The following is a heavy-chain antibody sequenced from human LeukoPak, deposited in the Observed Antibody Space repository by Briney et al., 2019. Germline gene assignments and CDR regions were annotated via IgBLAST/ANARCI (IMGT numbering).Heavy chain of an antibody. D-gene: IGHD2-15*01. CDR1: GGSISSYY. J-gene: IGHJ5*02. V-gene: IGHV4-34*01. Sequence: PSETLSLTCTVSGGSISSYYWSWIRQPPGKGLEWIGEINHSGSTNYNPSLKSRVTISVDTSKNQFSLKLNSVTAADTAVYYCATEPGYCSGGRCYGGWFDPWGQGTLVTVSS. CDR3: ATEPGYCSGGRCYGGWFDP. CDR2: INHSGST.